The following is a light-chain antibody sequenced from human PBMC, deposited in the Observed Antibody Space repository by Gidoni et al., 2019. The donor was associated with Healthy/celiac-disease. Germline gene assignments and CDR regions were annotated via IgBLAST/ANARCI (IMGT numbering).Light chain of an antibody. Sequence: DIQMTQSPSPVSASVGDRVTITCRASQGISSWLDWYQQKPGKAPKLLIYAASSLQSGVPSRFSGSGSGTDFTLTISSLQPEDFATYYCQQANSFPCSFGQGTKLEIK. J-gene: IGKJ2*04. V-gene: IGKV1-12*01. CDR2: AAS. CDR3: QQANSFPCS. CDR1: QGISSW.